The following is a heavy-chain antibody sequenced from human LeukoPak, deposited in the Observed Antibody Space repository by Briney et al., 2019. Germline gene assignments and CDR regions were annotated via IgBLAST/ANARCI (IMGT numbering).Heavy chain of an antibody. D-gene: IGHD6-6*01. V-gene: IGHV3-21*01. CDR2: ISGTSTYI. CDR1: GFTFSSYA. Sequence: PGGSLRLSCAASGFTFSSYAMNWVRQAPGKGLEWVSSISGTSTYIYYADSLKGRFTISRDNAKNSLYLQMNNLRAEDTAVYYCARETIAALDLDYWGQGTLVTVSS. J-gene: IGHJ4*02. CDR3: ARETIAALDLDY.